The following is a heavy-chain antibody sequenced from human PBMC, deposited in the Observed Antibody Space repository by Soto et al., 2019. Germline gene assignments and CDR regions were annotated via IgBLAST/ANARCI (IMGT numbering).Heavy chain of an antibody. CDR2: IYYSGST. J-gene: IGHJ6*02. Sequence: PSETLSLTCTVSGGSISSGGYYWSWIRQHPGKGLEWIGYIYYSGSTYYNPSLKSRVTISVDTSKNQFSLKLSSVTAADTAVYYCAREGGIAAAGTPDGMDVWGQGTTVTVSS. CDR3: AREGGIAAAGTPDGMDV. CDR1: GGSISSGGYY. V-gene: IGHV4-31*03. D-gene: IGHD6-13*01.